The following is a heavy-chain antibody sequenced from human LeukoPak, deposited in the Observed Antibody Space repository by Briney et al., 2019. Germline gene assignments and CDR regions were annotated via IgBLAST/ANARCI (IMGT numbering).Heavy chain of an antibody. D-gene: IGHD3-22*01. V-gene: IGHV3-30*02. CDR3: AKGETYYYDSSGYSFDY. CDR2: IRYDESDK. J-gene: IGHJ4*02. CDR1: GFTFSSYD. Sequence: GGSLRLSCAASGFTFSSYDMHWIRQAPGRGLEWVAFIRYDESDKKHADSVKGRFTISRDNSKNTLYLQMNSLRAEDTAVYYCAKGETYYYDSSGYSFDYWGQGTLVTVSS.